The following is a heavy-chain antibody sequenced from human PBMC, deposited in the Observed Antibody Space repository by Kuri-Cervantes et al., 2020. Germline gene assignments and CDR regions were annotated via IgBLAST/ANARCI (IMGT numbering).Heavy chain of an antibody. CDR2: ISGSGGST. CDR1: GFTFDDYA. Sequence: GGSLRLSCAASGFTFDDYAMHWVRQATGKGLEWVSAISGSGGSTYYADSVKGRFTISRDNSKTTLYLQMDSLRAEDTAVYYCATSSSRLTHYFDYWGQGTLVTVSS. V-gene: IGHV3-23*01. J-gene: IGHJ4*02. CDR3: ATSSSRLTHYFDY. D-gene: IGHD2-2*01.